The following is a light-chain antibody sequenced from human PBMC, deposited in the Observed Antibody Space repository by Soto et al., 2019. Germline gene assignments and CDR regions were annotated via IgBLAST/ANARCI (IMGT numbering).Light chain of an antibody. V-gene: IGKV4-1*01. CDR3: QQYYTTLS. CDR2: WAS. J-gene: IGKJ4*01. Sequence: DIVMTQSPDSLAVFLRERATINCKSSQSVLYNSDNKNYLAWYQQKPGQPPKLLIYWASTRDSGVPDRFSGSGSGADFTLTISSLQAEDVAVYYCQQYYTTLSFGGGTKVEIK. CDR1: QSVLYNSDNKNY.